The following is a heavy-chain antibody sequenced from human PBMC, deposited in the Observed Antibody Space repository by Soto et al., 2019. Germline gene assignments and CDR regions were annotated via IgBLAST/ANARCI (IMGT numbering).Heavy chain of an antibody. V-gene: IGHV3-11*03. J-gene: IGHJ3*02. CDR2: SSNSGGYI. CDR1: GFTLSDYF. CDR3: VRIQRAPYAFDI. Sequence: QVQLLESGGGMVQPGGSLRLSCAASGFTLSDYFMAWVRQSPRQGLEWVSSSSNSGGYITYADSVRGRFTISRDNAKSSLFLQMNSLRAEDTAVYFCVRIQRAPYAFDIWGQGAMVSVSS.